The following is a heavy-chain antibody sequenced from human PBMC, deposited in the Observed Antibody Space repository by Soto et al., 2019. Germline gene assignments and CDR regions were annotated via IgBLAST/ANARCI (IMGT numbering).Heavy chain of an antibody. J-gene: IGHJ3*02. Sequence: SVTLSHTCTVAGGYISSHYCSWIRQPPGKGLEWIGYIYYSGSTNYNPSLKSRVTISVDTSKNQFSLKLSSVTAADTAVYYCARLRRYSSRSNAFDIWGQGTMVTVSS. V-gene: IGHV4-59*08. CDR1: GGYISSHY. CDR3: ARLRRYSSRSNAFDI. CDR2: IYYSGST. D-gene: IGHD6-13*01.